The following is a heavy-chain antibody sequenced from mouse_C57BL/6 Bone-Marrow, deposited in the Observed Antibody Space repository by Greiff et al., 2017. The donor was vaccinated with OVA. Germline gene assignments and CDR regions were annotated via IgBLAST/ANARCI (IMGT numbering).Heavy chain of an antibody. CDR1: GYTFTDHT. J-gene: IGHJ3*01. CDR3: ARQFGYPPGFAY. Sequence: VQRVESDAELVKPGASVKISCKVSGYTFTDHTIHWMKQRPEQGLEWIGYIYPRDGSTKYNEKFKGKATLTADKSSSTAYMQLNSLTSEDSAVYFCARQFGYPPGFAYWGQGTLVTVSA. V-gene: IGHV1-78*01. D-gene: IGHD3-1*01. CDR2: IYPRDGST.